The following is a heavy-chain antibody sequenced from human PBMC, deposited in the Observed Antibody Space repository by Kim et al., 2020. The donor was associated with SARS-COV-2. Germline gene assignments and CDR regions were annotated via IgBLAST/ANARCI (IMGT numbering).Heavy chain of an antibody. J-gene: IGHJ4*02. Sequence: WGSLRLSCAASGFTFSNAWMSWVRQAPGKGLEWVGRIKSKTDGGTTDYAAPVKGRFTISRDDSKNTLYLQMNSLKTEDTAVYYCTTDRIQLYYPTWVDYWGQGTLVTVSS. D-gene: IGHD5-18*01. CDR3: TTDRIQLYYPTWVDY. V-gene: IGHV3-15*01. CDR2: IKSKTDGGTT. CDR1: GFTFSNAW.